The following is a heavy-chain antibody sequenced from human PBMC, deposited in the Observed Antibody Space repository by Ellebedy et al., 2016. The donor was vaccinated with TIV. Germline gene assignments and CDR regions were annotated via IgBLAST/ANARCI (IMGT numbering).Heavy chain of an antibody. CDR2: ISSSSTI. CDR1: GFTLRSNG. J-gene: IGHJ4*02. CDR3: ARDPRGSYYRDGLPPTMGRRFYFDY. V-gene: IGHV3-48*04. Sequence: GGSLRLSCAVSGFTLRSNGMHWVRQAPGKGLEWVSYISSSSTIYYAESVKGRFTISRDNAKNSLFLQLNSLRAEDTAVYYCARDPRGSYYRDGLPPTMGRRFYFDYWGQGTLVTVSS. D-gene: IGHD1-26*01.